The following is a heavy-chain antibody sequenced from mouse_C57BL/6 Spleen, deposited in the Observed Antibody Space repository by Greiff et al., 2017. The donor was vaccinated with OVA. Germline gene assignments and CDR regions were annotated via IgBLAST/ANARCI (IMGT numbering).Heavy chain of an antibody. D-gene: IGHD2-5*01. Sequence: VQLQQSGAELVKPGASVKMSCKASGYTFTTYPIEWMKQNHGKSLEWIGNFHPYNDDTKYNEKFKSKATLTVEKSSRTVYLEYSRLTSDDSAVYYCARNSNYGYFDVWGTGTTVTVSS. CDR1: GYTFTTYP. CDR2: FHPYNDDT. J-gene: IGHJ1*03. CDR3: ARNSNYGYFDV. V-gene: IGHV1-47*01.